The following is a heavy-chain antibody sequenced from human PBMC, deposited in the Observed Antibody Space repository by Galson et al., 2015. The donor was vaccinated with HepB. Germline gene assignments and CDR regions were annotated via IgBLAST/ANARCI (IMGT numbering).Heavy chain of an antibody. CDR2: INAGNGNT. CDR3: ARDMDYGDGVDY. V-gene: IGHV1-3*01. Sequence: SVKVSCKASGYTFTSYAMRWVRQAPGQRLEWMGWINAGNGNTKYSQKFQGRVTITRDTSASTAYMELSSLRSEDTAVYYCARDMDYGDGVDYWGQGTLVTVSS. J-gene: IGHJ4*02. CDR1: GYTFTSYA. D-gene: IGHD4-17*01.